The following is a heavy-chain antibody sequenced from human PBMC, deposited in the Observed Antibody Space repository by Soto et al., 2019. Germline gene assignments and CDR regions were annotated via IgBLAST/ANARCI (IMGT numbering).Heavy chain of an antibody. CDR3: ARDLGGISDFNFDH. CDR1: GGTFSSYA. D-gene: IGHD2-15*01. Sequence: SVKVSCKASGGTFSSYAISWVRQAPGQGLEWMGGIIPIFGTANYAQKFQGRVTITADESTSTAYMELSSLRSEDTAVYYCARDLGGISDFNFDHWGQGTLVTVSS. CDR2: IIPIFGTA. V-gene: IGHV1-69*13. J-gene: IGHJ4*02.